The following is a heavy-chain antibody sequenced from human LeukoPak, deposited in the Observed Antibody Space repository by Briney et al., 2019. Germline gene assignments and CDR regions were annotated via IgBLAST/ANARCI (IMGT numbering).Heavy chain of an antibody. Sequence: GGSLRLSCAASGFTFSSYAMHWVRQAPGKGLEWVAVISYDGSNKYYADSVKGRFTISRDNSKNTLYLQMNSLRAEDTAVYYCASDGNYYDSSGYFDYWGQGTLVTVSS. CDR3: ASDGNYYDSSGYFDY. J-gene: IGHJ4*02. CDR2: ISYDGSNK. V-gene: IGHV3-30-3*01. CDR1: GFTFSSYA. D-gene: IGHD3-22*01.